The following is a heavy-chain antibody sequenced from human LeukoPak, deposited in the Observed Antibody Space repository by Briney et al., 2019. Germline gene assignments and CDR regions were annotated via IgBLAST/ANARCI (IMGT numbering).Heavy chain of an antibody. CDR1: GFTFSTFA. CDR3: AKDRGY. Sequence: PGGSLRLSCAASGFTFSTFAMSWVRQAPGKGLEWVSAITASGSTYYADSVKGRFTISRDNSKNTLYLQMNSLRTEDTAIYYCAKDRGYWGQGTLVTVSS. V-gene: IGHV3-23*01. CDR2: ITASGST. J-gene: IGHJ4*02.